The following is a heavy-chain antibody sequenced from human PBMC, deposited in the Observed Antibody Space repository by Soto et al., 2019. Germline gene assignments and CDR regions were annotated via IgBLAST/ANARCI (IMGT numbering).Heavy chain of an antibody. CDR3: ARDEDYYEYYYYYYGMDV. Sequence: GASVKVSCKASGFTFTSYAISWARQAPGQGLEWMGWISAYNGNTNYAQKLQGRVTMTTDTSTSTAYMELRSLRSDDTAVYYCARDEDYYEYYYYYYGMDVWGQGTTVTVSS. D-gene: IGHD3-22*01. J-gene: IGHJ6*02. V-gene: IGHV1-18*01. CDR1: GFTFTSYA. CDR2: ISAYNGNT.